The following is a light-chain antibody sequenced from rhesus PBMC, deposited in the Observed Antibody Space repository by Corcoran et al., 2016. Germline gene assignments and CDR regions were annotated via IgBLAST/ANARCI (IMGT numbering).Light chain of an antibody. CDR3: QQYKSAPLT. J-gene: IGKJ4*01. Sequence: DIQMTQSPSSLSASVGDRVTITCRASQGISSWLAWYQQHPGTAPKVLIYKASSLQSGGPSRFSGSGSVTEFSLTISSLQPEDFASYYCQQYKSAPLTFGGGTKVEIK. CDR1: QGISSW. V-gene: IGKV1-21*01. CDR2: KAS.